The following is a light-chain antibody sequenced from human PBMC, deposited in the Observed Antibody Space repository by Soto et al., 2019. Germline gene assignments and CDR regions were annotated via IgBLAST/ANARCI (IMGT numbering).Light chain of an antibody. CDR1: SSDVGGYNY. CDR2: EVS. CDR3: SSYAGSNSWV. J-gene: IGLJ3*02. Sequence: QSALTQPPSASGSPGQSVTISCTGTSSDVGGYNYVSWYQQHPGKAPKLMIYEVSKRPSGVPDRFSGSKSGNTASLTVSGLQAEDEADYYCSSYAGSNSWVFGGGTQLTFL. V-gene: IGLV2-8*01.